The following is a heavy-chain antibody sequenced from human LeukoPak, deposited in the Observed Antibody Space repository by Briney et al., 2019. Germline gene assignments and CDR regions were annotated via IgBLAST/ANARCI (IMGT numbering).Heavy chain of an antibody. Sequence: PSETLSLTCAVYGGSFSGYYWSWIRQPPGKGLEWIGEINHSGSTNYNPSLKSRVTISVDTSKNQFSLKLSSVTAADTAVYYCARGMARGAMGRYYYGMDVWGKGTTVTVSS. CDR3: ARGMARGAMGRYYYGMDV. J-gene: IGHJ6*04. D-gene: IGHD3-10*01. CDR2: INHSGST. V-gene: IGHV4-34*01. CDR1: GGSFSGYY.